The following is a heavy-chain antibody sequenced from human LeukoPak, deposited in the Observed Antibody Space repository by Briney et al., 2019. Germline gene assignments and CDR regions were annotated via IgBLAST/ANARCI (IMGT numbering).Heavy chain of an antibody. CDR3: ARAIGGNSDY. J-gene: IGHJ4*02. Sequence: GGSLRLSYAASGFTYSFYCMSWVRQAPGKGLEWVGNIKQDGSEKYYVDSVKGLFTISRDNAKNSLYLQMNSLRAEDTVVYYCARAIGGNSDYWGQGTLVTVSS. D-gene: IGHD4-23*01. V-gene: IGHV3-7*01. CDR2: IKQDGSEK. CDR1: GFTYSFYC.